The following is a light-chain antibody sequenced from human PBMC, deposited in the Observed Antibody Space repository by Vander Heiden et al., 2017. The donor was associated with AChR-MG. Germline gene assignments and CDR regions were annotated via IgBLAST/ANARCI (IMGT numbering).Light chain of an antibody. CDR2: NNK. CDR1: SSNIGRNP. J-gene: IGLJ1*01. Sequence: QSVLTQPPSASGTPGQRFTISCSGSSSNIGRNPFNWYQPLPGTAPNVLIYNNKKRPPGGPDRVSGSKSGTSASRAISGRQSEDEADYYCAAWDDSRNGRYVFGTGTKVTIL. V-gene: IGLV1-44*01. CDR3: AAWDDSRNGRYV.